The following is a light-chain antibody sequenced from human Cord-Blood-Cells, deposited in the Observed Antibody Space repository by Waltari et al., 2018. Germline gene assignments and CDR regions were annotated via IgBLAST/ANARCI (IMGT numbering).Light chain of an antibody. CDR1: ISDVGRYNF. J-gene: IGLJ1*01. Sequence: QSALTQPASVSGSPGQSHTISCTGTISDVGRYNFVSWYQQHPGKAPKLRIYGGSKRPSGVSNRFSGSKSGNTASLTISGLQAEDEADYYCCSYAGSSSYVFGTGTKVTVL. V-gene: IGLV2-23*01. CDR2: GGS. CDR3: CSYAGSSSYV.